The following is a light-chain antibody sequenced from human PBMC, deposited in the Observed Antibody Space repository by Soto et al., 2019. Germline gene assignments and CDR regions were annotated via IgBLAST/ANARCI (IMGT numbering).Light chain of an antibody. CDR2: SAS. V-gene: IGKV1-27*01. J-gene: IGKJ1*01. CDR3: QKYDSAPRT. CDR1: QDISDY. Sequence: DIQMTQSPSSLSASVGDRVTITCRASQDISDYLAWYQQKPGKVPVLLIYSASTLKAGIPSRFSGSGAGTDFTLTISSLQPEDFATYYCQKYDSAPRTFGQGTKVDMK.